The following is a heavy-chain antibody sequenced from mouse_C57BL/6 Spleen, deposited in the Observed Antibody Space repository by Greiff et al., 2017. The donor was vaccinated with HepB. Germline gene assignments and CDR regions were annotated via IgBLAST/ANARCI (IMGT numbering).Heavy chain of an antibody. CDR2: IHPNSGST. D-gene: IGHD1-1*01. V-gene: IGHV1-64*01. Sequence: VQLQQSGAELVKPGASVKLSCKASGYTFTSYWMHWVKQRPGQGLEWIGMIHPNSGSTNYNEKFKSKATLTVDKSSSTAYMQLSSLTSEDSAVYYCARQHGSSYWYFDVWGTGTTVTVSS. CDR3: ARQHGSSYWYFDV. J-gene: IGHJ1*03. CDR1: GYTFTSYW.